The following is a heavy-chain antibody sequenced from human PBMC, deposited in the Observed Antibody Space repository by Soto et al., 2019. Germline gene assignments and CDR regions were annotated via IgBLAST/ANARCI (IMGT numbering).Heavy chain of an antibody. V-gene: IGHV3-33*01. CDR3: ARDRRFLEWLDY. J-gene: IGHJ4*02. CDR2: IWYDGSNK. Sequence: QMHLVESGGGVVQPGRSLTLSCVASGFTFTSYGIHWVRQAPGKGLEWVAVIWYDGSNKYYGDSVKGPFSISRDNSKNTVYLQMNSLRAEDTAVYYCARDRRFLEWLDYWGQGTLVSVSS. D-gene: IGHD3-3*01. CDR1: GFTFTSYG.